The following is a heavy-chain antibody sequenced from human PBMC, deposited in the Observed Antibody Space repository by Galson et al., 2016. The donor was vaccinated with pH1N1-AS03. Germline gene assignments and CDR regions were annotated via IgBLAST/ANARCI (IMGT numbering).Heavy chain of an antibody. D-gene: IGHD1-26*01. CDR2: IDNDGRNT. CDR3: ARDGMRGYACDI. Sequence: SLRLSCAASGFIFNNHWMHWVRQPPGEGLVWVSRIDNDGRNTDYADSVKGRFIISRDNAKNTLYLEMNSLRVEDTSVYYCARDGMRGYACDIWGQGSMVTVSP. CDR1: GFIFNNHW. V-gene: IGHV3-74*01. J-gene: IGHJ3*02.